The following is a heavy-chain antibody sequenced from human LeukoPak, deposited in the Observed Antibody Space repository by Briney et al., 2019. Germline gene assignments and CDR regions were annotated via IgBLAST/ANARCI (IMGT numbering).Heavy chain of an antibody. D-gene: IGHD2-2*01. Sequence: ASVKVSCKASGYTFTDYYMHWVRQAPGQGLEWLGWINPNSGGTSYAQKFQGRVTMTRDTSISTACMEVSRLRSDDTAVYYCARNIVVVPAARGAFDIWGQGTMVTVSS. CDR2: INPNSGGT. CDR1: GYTFTDYY. V-gene: IGHV1-2*02. CDR3: ARNIVVVPAARGAFDI. J-gene: IGHJ3*02.